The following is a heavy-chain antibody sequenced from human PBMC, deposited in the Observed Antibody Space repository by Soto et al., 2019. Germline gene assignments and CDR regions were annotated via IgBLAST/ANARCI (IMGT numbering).Heavy chain of an antibody. J-gene: IGHJ6*02. Sequence: QVQLVQSGAEVKKPGASVKVSCKASGYTFTTYDISWVRQAPGQGLEWMGRISTYNGNTNYPQSLQGRLTMTTDTSTTTAYMELRSLRSHYTAVYYCARDPYHVLMVNAPNLYGMDVWGQGTTVTVSS. CDR1: GYTFTTYD. V-gene: IGHV1-18*01. CDR3: ARDPYHVLMVNAPNLYGMDV. D-gene: IGHD2-8*01. CDR2: ISTYNGNT.